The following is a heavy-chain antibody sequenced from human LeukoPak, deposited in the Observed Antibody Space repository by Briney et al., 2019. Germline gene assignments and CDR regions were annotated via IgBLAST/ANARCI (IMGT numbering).Heavy chain of an antibody. D-gene: IGHD3-22*01. CDR1: GFTFSSYA. CDR2: ISGSDGST. J-gene: IGHJ3*02. CDR3: ARAGYYDSSGYSAFDI. V-gene: IGHV3-23*01. Sequence: PGGSLRLSCAASGFTFSSYAMTWVRQAPDKGLEWVSAISGSDGSTYYADSVKGRFTISRDNSKNTLYLQMNSLRAEDTAVYYCARAGYYDSSGYSAFDIWGQGTMVTVSS.